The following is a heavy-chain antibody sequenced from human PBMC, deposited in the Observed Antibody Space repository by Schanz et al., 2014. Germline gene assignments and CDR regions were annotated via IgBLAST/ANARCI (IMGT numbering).Heavy chain of an antibody. D-gene: IGHD6-13*01. V-gene: IGHV3-23*01. CDR2: ISGSGGST. Sequence: EVKLLESGGTLVRPGGSLRLSCAASGFTFSTYAMAWVRQAPGKGLEWVSAISGSGGSTYYADSVKGRFTISSDNSKSTLYLQMSSLRAEDTAVYYCAKSQGSSFDSWGQGTLVTVSP. CDR3: AKSQGSSFDS. J-gene: IGHJ4*02. CDR1: GFTFSTYA.